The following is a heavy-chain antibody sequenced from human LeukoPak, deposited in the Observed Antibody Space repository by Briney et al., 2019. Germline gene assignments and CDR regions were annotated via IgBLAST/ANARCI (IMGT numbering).Heavy chain of an antibody. D-gene: IGHD5-12*01. V-gene: IGHV3-23*01. J-gene: IGHJ4*02. Sequence: GGSLRLSCAASGFTFSSAAMTWVRQAPGMGLEWVSTITGSDDATYYSDSVKGRFTISRDFSRTTVHLQLNSLRAEDTATYYCAKGPQLYSGYHPDSWGQGTLVTVSS. CDR3: AKGPQLYSGYHPDS. CDR1: GFTFSSAA. CDR2: ITGSDDAT.